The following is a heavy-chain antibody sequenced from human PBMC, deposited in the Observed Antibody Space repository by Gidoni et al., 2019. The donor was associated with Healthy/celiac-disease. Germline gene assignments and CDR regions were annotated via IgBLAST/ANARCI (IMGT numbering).Heavy chain of an antibody. D-gene: IGHD1-26*01. CDR1: GGSFSGYY. Sequence: QVQLQQWGAGLLKPSETLSLTCAVYGGSFSGYYWSWIRQPPGKGLEWIGEINHSGSTNYSPSLKSRVTISVDTSKNQFSLKLSSVTAADTAVYYCARGEGKVGARLDYWGQGTLVTVSS. CDR3: ARGEGKVGARLDY. V-gene: IGHV4-34*01. CDR2: INHSGST. J-gene: IGHJ4*02.